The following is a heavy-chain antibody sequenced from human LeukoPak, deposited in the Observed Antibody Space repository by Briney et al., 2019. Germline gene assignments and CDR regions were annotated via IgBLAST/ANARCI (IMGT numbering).Heavy chain of an antibody. Sequence: GGSLRLSCAASGVTLSSNYMSWVRQAPGKGLEGVSVIYSGGSTYYSDSVKGRCTISRDNSKNTLYLQMNSLRAEDTAVYYCARDNYYGSGSYYIPSFYYYGMDVWGQGTTVTVSS. J-gene: IGHJ6*02. V-gene: IGHV3-66*02. CDR2: IYSGGST. D-gene: IGHD3-10*01. CDR3: ARDNYYGSGSYYIPSFYYYGMDV. CDR1: GVTLSSNY.